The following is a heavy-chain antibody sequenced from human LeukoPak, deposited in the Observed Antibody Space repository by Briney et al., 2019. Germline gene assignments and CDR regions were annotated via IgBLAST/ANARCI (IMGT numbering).Heavy chain of an antibody. V-gene: IGHV3-23*01. CDR2: IGTTGHDT. Sequence: PGGSLRLSCAASGFDFSANVMTWIRQTPGKGPEWISAIGTTGHDTYYADSVKGRFTVSRDNSRNKLYLQMNGLRAEDTGLYYCAKTQPYGTTWYGAVRNWGQGILVTVSS. D-gene: IGHD6-13*01. CDR3: AKTQPYGTTWYGAVRN. CDR1: GFDFSANV. J-gene: IGHJ4*02.